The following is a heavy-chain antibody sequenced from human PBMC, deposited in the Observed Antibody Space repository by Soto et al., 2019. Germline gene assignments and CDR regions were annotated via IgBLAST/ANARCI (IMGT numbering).Heavy chain of an antibody. CDR3: ARARGGDLTAFDI. CDR1: GFTFSSYS. J-gene: IGHJ3*02. Sequence: EVQLVESGGGLVKPGGSLRLSCAASGFTFSSYSLNWLRQAPGKGLEWVSSISSSSSYIYYPDSVKGRFTTSRDNAKNSLHLQTNSLRAEATAVYYCARARGGDLTAFDIWGQGTMVTVSS. D-gene: IGHD3-10*01. CDR2: ISSSSSYI. V-gene: IGHV3-21*01.